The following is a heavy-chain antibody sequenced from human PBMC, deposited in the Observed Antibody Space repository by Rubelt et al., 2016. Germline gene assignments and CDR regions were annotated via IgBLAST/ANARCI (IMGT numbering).Heavy chain of an antibody. D-gene: IGHD6-19*01. CDR2: ISYDGTNK. V-gene: IGHV3-30*04. CDR3: ASSSGWYFDY. Sequence: VQLLESGGGLVQPGGSLRLSCAASGFTFSSYAMHWVRPAPGKGLEWVAVISYDGTNKYYADSVKGRFTISRDNSKNTLYLQMNSLRAEDTAVYYCASSSGWYFDYWGQGTLVTVSS. J-gene: IGHJ4*02. CDR1: GFTFSSYA.